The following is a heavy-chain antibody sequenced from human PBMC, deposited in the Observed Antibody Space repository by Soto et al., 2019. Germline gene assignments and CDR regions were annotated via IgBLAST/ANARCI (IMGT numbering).Heavy chain of an antibody. CDR3: EVGGVRGVITRTRDYYGMDV. Sequence: PGEALKISCKGSGYSFTSYWIGWVRQMPGKGLEWMGIIYPGDSDTRYSPSFQGQVTISADKSISTAYLQWSSLKASDTAMYYCEVGGVRGVITRTRDYYGMDVWGQGTTVTVSS. D-gene: IGHD3-10*01. CDR1: GYSFTSYW. V-gene: IGHV5-51*01. J-gene: IGHJ6*02. CDR2: IYPGDSDT.